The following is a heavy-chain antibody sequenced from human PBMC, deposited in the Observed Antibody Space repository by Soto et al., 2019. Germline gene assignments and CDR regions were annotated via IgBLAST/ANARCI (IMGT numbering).Heavy chain of an antibody. J-gene: IGHJ4*02. D-gene: IGHD3-22*01. CDR2: INPNSGGT. V-gene: IGHV1-2*02. CDR1: GYTFTGYY. Sequence: ASVKVSCKASGYTFTGYYMHWVRQAPGQGLEWMGWINPNSGGTNYAQKFQGRVTMTRDTSTSTVYMELSSLRSEDTAVYYCARVREYYDSSGYYDYWGQGTLVTVSS. CDR3: ARVREYYDSSGYYDY.